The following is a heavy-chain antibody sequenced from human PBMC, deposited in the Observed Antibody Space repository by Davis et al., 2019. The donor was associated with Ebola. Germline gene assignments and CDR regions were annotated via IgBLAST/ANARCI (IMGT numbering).Heavy chain of an antibody. J-gene: IGHJ2*01. D-gene: IGHD3-3*01. Sequence: PGGSLSLSCAVYGESLTGSYWAWIRQPPGKGLEWIGEISHRGDSNYNPSLKSRTTLSIDTSKRQISLRLNSVTAADTAVYYCARHRKAIFGVGRLFDLWGRGTLVTVSS. CDR2: ISHRGDS. V-gene: IGHV4-34*01. CDR1: GESLTGSY. CDR3: ARHRKAIFGVGRLFDL.